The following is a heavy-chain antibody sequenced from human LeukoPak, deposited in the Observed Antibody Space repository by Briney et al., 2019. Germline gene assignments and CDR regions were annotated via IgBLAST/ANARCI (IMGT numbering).Heavy chain of an antibody. CDR2: LGRSGEYK. V-gene: IGHV3-23*01. CDR3: VKDRPCETCMPMDA. D-gene: IGHD2-2*01. CDR1: GFRFTDYS. Sequence: GGSLRLSCAGSGFRFTDYSMSWVRQAPGKGLEWVAGLGRSGEYKYYADSVKGRFTISRDNSKDTVSLQMNSLRAEDSAIYFCVKDRPCETCMPMDAWGQGTTVTVSS. J-gene: IGHJ6*02.